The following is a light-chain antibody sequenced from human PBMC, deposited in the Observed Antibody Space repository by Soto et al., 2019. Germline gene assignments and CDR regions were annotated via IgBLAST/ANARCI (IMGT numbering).Light chain of an antibody. V-gene: IGKV3D-15*01. CDR3: QQYNNWPPIT. CDR2: DAS. J-gene: IGKJ5*01. Sequence: VVMTQSPATLSVSPGERATLSCRARQSVRSNLAWYQQKPGQAPRLLIYDASTRATGIPARFSGSGSGTEFILTISSLQSEDFGVYYCQQYNNWPPITFGQGTRLEIK. CDR1: QSVRSN.